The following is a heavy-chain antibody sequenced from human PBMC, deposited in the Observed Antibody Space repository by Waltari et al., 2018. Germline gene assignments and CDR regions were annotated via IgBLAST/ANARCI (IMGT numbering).Heavy chain of an antibody. CDR2: IKRKTDGGKN. CDR3: TTRDYYDSSGALDY. Sequence: EVQLVESGGGLVKPGGSLRLSCAASGFTFSNAWMSWVRPAPGKGLEWVGRIKRKTDGGKNDYAAPVKGIFINSRYDSKNTLYRQMNSLKTEDTAVYYCTTRDYYDSSGALDYWGQGTLVTVSS. J-gene: IGHJ4*02. D-gene: IGHD3-22*01. CDR1: GFTFSNAW. V-gene: IGHV3-15*01.